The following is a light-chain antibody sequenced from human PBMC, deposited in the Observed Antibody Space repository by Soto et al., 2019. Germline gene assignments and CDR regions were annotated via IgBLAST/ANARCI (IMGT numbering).Light chain of an antibody. CDR1: KSVSSSD. CDR3: QQYGGSPLYT. J-gene: IGKJ2*01. Sequence: EIVLTQSPGTLSLSPGDRATLSCRASKSVSSSDLAWYQQKPGQAPRLLIYGASTRATGIPDRFSGSGSGTDFTLTISRLEPEDCAVYDCQQYGGSPLYTFGQGTKLEIK. V-gene: IGKV3-20*01. CDR2: GAS.